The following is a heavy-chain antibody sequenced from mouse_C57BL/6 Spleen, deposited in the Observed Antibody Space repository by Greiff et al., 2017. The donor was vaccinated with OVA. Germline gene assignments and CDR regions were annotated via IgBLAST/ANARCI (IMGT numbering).Heavy chain of an antibody. CDR2: ISYDGSN. V-gene: IGHV3-6*01. CDR3: ARVGGSSPWYFDV. CDR1: GYSITSGYY. J-gene: IGHJ1*03. Sequence: EVKLVESGPGLVKPSQSLSLTCSVTGYSITSGYYWNWIRQFPGNKLEWMGYISYDGSNNYNPSLKNRISITRDTSKNQFFLKLNSVTTEDTATYYCARVGGSSPWYFDVWGTGTTVTVSS. D-gene: IGHD1-1*01.